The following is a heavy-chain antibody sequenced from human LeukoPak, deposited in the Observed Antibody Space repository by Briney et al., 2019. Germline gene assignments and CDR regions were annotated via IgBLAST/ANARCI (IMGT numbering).Heavy chain of an antibody. Sequence: SETLSLTRTVSGGSISSYYWSWIRQPPGKGLEWIGYIYYSGSTNYNPSLKSRVTISVDTSKNQFSLKLSSVTAADTAVYYCAREIIEMATEYFDYWGQGTLVTVSS. CDR3: AREIIEMATEYFDY. CDR1: GGSISSYY. V-gene: IGHV4-59*01. CDR2: IYYSGST. D-gene: IGHD5-24*01. J-gene: IGHJ4*02.